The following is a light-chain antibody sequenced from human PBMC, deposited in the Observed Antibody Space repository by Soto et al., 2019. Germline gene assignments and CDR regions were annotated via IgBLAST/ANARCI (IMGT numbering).Light chain of an antibody. J-gene: IGKJ1*01. Sequence: EIVLTQSPGTLSLSPGERATLSCRTSQSVSNSYLAWYQQKPGQAPRLLIYGASSRATGIPDRFSGSGSGTEFTLTISRLEPEDFAVYYCQQYGSSPPEAFGQGTKVEIK. V-gene: IGKV3-20*01. CDR2: GAS. CDR1: QSVSNSY. CDR3: QQYGSSPPEA.